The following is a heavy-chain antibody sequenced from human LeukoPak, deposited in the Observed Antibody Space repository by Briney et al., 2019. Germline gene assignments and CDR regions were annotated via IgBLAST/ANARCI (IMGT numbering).Heavy chain of an antibody. J-gene: IGHJ4*02. CDR3: ARGEMATIDY. V-gene: IGHV3-74*01. Sequence: PGGSLRLSCAASGFTFRNHWMHWVRQAPGKGLVWVARINSDGSDTSHADSVEGRFTISRDNAKDTLYLQMNSLRVEDTAVYYCARGEMATIDYWGQGTLVTVSS. CDR1: GFTFRNHW. CDR2: INSDGSDT. D-gene: IGHD5-24*01.